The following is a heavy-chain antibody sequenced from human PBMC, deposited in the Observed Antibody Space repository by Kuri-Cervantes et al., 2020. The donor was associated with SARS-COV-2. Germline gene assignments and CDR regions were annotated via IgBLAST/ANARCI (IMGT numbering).Heavy chain of an antibody. V-gene: IGHV3-30*03. CDR2: ISYDGLNK. D-gene: IGHD2-21*01. CDR3: ARGNPANSHVVDY. J-gene: IGHJ4*02. Sequence: SLKISCAASGFTFNSYGMHWVRQAPGKGLEWVALISYDGLNKYYAVSVKGRFTISRDNSKNTLYLQMNSLRVEDTAMYYCARGNPANSHVVDYWGQGTLVTVSS. CDR1: GFTFNSYG.